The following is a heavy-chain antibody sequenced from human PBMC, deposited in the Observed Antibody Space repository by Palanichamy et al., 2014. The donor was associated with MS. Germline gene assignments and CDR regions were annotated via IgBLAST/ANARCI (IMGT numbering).Heavy chain of an antibody. CDR2: IYSGGST. D-gene: IGHD6-6*01. CDR3: ARGSIAARPDRLHYGMDV. CDR1: GFTVSSNY. Sequence: EVQLVESGGGLIQPGGSLRLSCAASGFTVSSNYMSWVRQAPGKGLEWVSVIYSGGSTYYADSVKGRFTISRDNSKNTLYLQMNSLRAEDTAVYYCARGSIAARPDRLHYGMDVWGQGTTVTVSS. J-gene: IGHJ6*02. V-gene: IGHV3-53*01.